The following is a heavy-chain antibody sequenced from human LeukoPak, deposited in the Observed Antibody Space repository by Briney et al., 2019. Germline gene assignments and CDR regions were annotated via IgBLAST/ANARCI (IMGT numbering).Heavy chain of an antibody. CDR1: GGSISSYY. Sequence: SETLSLTCTVSGGSISSYYWSWIRQPPGKGLEWIGYIYYSGSTNYSPSLKSRVTISVDTSKNQFSLKLSSVTAADTAMYYCAREVQWLRYFDYWGQGTLVTVSS. D-gene: IGHD5-12*01. CDR2: IYYSGST. J-gene: IGHJ4*02. CDR3: AREVQWLRYFDY. V-gene: IGHV4-59*12.